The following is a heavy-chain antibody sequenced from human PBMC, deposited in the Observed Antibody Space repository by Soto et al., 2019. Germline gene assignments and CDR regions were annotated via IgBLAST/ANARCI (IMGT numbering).Heavy chain of an antibody. J-gene: IGHJ6*02. Sequence: SVKVSCKASGGTFSSYAISWVRQAPGQGLEWMGGIIPIFGTANYAQKFQGRVTITADESTSTAYMELSSLRSEDTAVYYCARVGVDTAMVTSPYYYYYGMDVWGQGATVTVSS. V-gene: IGHV1-69*13. D-gene: IGHD5-18*01. CDR3: ARVGVDTAMVTSPYYYYYGMDV. CDR1: GGTFSSYA. CDR2: IIPIFGTA.